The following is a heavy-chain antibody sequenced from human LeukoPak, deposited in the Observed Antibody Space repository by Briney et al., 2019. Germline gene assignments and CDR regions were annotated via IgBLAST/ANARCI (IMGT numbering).Heavy chain of an antibody. CDR1: GYTFTSYA. CDR3: ARVDGYALGAYYYYYGMDV. D-gene: IGHD5-24*01. J-gene: IGHJ6*02. V-gene: IGHV7-4-1*02. Sequence: EASVKVSCKASGYTFTSYAMNWVRQAPGQGLEWMGWINTNTGNPTYAQGFTGRFVFSLDTSVSTAYLQISSLKAEDTAVYYCARVDGYALGAYYYYYGMDVWGQGTTVTVSS. CDR2: INTNTGNP.